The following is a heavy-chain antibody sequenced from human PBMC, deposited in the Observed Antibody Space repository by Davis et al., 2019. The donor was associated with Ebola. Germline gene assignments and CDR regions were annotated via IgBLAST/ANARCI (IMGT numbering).Heavy chain of an antibody. V-gene: IGHV3-23*01. Sequence: PGGSLRLSCAASGFTFSSYAMSWVRQGPGKGLEWVSAISGSGGSRYYADSVKGRFTISRDNSKNTLYLQMNSLRAEDTAVYYCAKAYYSSGWYGRFDYWGQGTLVTVSS. CDR3: AKAYYSSGWYGRFDY. J-gene: IGHJ4*02. CDR1: GFTFSSYA. D-gene: IGHD6-19*01. CDR2: ISGSGGSR.